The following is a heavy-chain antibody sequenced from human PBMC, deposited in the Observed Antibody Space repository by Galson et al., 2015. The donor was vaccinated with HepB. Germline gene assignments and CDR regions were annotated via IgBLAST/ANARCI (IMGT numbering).Heavy chain of an antibody. CDR1: GFTFSNYA. D-gene: IGHD2-2*01. V-gene: IGHV3-23*01. Sequence: SLRLSCAASGFTFSNYAMSWVRQAPGKGLEWVSSISGSGGSTYYADSVKGRFTISRDNSKNTIYMQMNSLSAEDTAIYYCAKARCTTTSCYGGDFDHWGQGTLVTVSS. CDR3: AKARCTTTSCYGGDFDH. CDR2: ISGSGGST. J-gene: IGHJ4*02.